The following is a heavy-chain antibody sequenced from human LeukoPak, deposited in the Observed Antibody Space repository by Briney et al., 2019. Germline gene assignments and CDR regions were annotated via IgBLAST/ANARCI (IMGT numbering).Heavy chain of an antibody. CDR3: VRDETLWTLDW. D-gene: IGHD1-1*01. Sequence: GGSLRLTCTASGFTFSGHWIHWVRQAPGMGLVWVSRINEDGTDSMYAESVKGRFTISRDNAKNTVYLQMNSLRAEDTAVYYCVRDETLWTLDWWGQGTLVSVSS. V-gene: IGHV3-74*03. CDR1: GFTFSGHW. CDR2: INEDGTDS. J-gene: IGHJ4*02.